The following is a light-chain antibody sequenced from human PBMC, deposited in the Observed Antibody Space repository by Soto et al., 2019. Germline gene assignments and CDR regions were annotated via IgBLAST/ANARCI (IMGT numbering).Light chain of an antibody. J-gene: IGKJ2*01. Sequence: DIVMTQSPLSLPVTPGESASIFCRSSQSLLHSDGNIYLDWYLQKPGQSPQLLIYLVSNRASGVPDRFSGSRSGTDFTLKISRVEAEDVGVYYCMQAVEVPYIFGQGTKLDIK. CDR1: QSLLHSDGNIY. V-gene: IGKV2-28*01. CDR2: LVS. CDR3: MQAVEVPYI.